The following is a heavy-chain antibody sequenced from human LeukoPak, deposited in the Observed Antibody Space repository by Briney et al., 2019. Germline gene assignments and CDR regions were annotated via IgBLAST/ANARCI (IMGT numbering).Heavy chain of an antibody. J-gene: IGHJ4*02. D-gene: IGHD3-9*01. Sequence: SETLSLTCAVYGGSFSSYYWSWIRQPPGKGLEWIGYIYYSGSTNYNPSLKSRVTISGDTSKNQFSLKLSSVTAADTAVYYCARSKDILTGYCFDYWGQGTLVTVSS. CDR2: IYYSGST. CDR3: ARSKDILTGYCFDY. V-gene: IGHV4-59*01. CDR1: GGSFSSYY.